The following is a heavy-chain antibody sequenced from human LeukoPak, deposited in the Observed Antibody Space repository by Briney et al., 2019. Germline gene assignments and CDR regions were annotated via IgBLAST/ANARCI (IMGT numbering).Heavy chain of an antibody. J-gene: IGHJ4*02. Sequence: PGGSLRLSCAASGFTFSYNYISWVRQAPGKGLEWVSVIYSGGSTYYSDSVTDRFTISRDNYKNTLYFQLKSLRAEDTVVYYCASSPPRYLGYFDYWGQGTLVTVSS. D-gene: IGHD3-9*01. CDR2: IYSGGST. CDR1: GFTFSYNY. V-gene: IGHV3-53*01. CDR3: ASSPPRYLGYFDY.